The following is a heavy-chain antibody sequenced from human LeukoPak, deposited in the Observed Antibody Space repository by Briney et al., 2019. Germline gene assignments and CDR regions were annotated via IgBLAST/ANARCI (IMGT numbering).Heavy chain of an antibody. V-gene: IGHV1-69*04. CDR1: GGTFSSYA. Sequence: SVKVSCKASGGTFSSYAISWVRQAPGQGLEWMGRIIPILGIANYAQKFQGRVTITADKSTSTAYMELSSLRSEDTAVYYCARDPPYYYDSSGYSHFDYWGQGTLVTVSS. CDR2: IIPILGIA. J-gene: IGHJ4*02. D-gene: IGHD3-22*01. CDR3: ARDPPYYYDSSGYSHFDY.